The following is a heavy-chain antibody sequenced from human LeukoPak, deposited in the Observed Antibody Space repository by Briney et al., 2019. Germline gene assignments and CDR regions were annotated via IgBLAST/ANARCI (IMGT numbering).Heavy chain of an antibody. V-gene: IGHV3-74*01. CDR3: ARDGFYWYFDL. CDR1: GFTVSSNY. J-gene: IGHJ2*01. Sequence: GGSLRLSCAASGFTVSSNYMSWVRQAPGKGLVWVSRINSDGSSTNYADSVKGRFTISRDNAKNTLYLQMNSLRAEDTAVYYCARDGFYWYFDLWGRGTLVTVSS. CDR2: INSDGSST. D-gene: IGHD3-10*01.